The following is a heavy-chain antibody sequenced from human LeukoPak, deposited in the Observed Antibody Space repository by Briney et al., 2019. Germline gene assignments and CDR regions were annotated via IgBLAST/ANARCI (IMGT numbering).Heavy chain of an antibody. Sequence: GGSLRLSCAASGFTFSSYAMSWVRQAPGKGLEWVSIISGSGGSTNYADSVKGRFTISRDNSKNTLYLQMNSLRTEDTAVYYCAKPYYGSGSYYGFNYYAFDYWGQGTLVTVSS. V-gene: IGHV3-23*01. CDR3: AKPYYGSGSYYGFNYYAFDY. CDR1: GFTFSSYA. D-gene: IGHD3-10*01. CDR2: ISGSGGST. J-gene: IGHJ4*02.